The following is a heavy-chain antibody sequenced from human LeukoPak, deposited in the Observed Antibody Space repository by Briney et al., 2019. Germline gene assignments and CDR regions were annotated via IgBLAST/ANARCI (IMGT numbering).Heavy chain of an antibody. V-gene: IGHV3-7*01. CDR2: IKQDGSEK. D-gene: IGHD1-26*01. CDR3: ARDPYSGSYGPYYYYYMDV. J-gene: IGHJ6*03. Sequence: GGSLRLSCAASEFTFSTYWMTWVRQAPGKGLEWVADIKQDGSEKYYVDSVKGRFTISRDNAKNSLYLQMDSLRVEDTAVYYCARDPYSGSYGPYYYYYMDVWGEGTTVTISS. CDR1: EFTFSTYW.